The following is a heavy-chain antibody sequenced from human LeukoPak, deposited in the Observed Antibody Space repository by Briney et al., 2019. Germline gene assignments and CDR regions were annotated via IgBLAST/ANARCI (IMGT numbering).Heavy chain of an antibody. V-gene: IGHV4-34*01. D-gene: IGHD3-10*01. CDR3: AREAVELGDYFDY. Sequence: SETLSLTCAVYGGSFSGYYWSWIRQPPGKGLEWIGEINHSGSTNYNPSLKSRVTISVDTSKNQFSLKLSSVTAADTAVYYCAREAVELGDYFDYWGQGTLVTVSS. J-gene: IGHJ4*02. CDR1: GGSFSGYY. CDR2: INHSGST.